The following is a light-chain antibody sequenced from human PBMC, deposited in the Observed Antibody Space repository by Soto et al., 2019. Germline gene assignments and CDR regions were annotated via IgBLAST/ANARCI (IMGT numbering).Light chain of an antibody. J-gene: IGKJ4*01. CDR2: AAS. CDR1: QSISSY. Sequence: DIQMTQSPSSLSASVGDRVTITCRASQSISSYLNSYQQKPGKAPKLLIYAASSLQSGAPSRFSGSGSGTDFILTISSLQTAYFATYSCQQNYSSPWLTFGGGTNVEIK. V-gene: IGKV1-39*01. CDR3: QQNYSSPWLT.